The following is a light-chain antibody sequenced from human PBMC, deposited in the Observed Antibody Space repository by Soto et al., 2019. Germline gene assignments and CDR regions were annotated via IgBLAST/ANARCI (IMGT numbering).Light chain of an antibody. V-gene: IGKV1-33*01. CDR1: QDITKY. CDR2: DAS. CDR3: QQCDNRPTT. J-gene: IGKJ5*01. Sequence: DIQMTQSPSSLSASVGYRFTTTCQASQDITKYLNCFQLKPGKAPKLLIYDASNLETGVPSRFSGSGSGTDFTFTISSLPPEDFETDFCQQCDNRPTTFGQGTRLEIK.